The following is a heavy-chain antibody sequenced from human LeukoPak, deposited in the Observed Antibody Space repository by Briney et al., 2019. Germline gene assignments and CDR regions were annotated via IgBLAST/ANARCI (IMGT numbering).Heavy chain of an antibody. CDR2: ISAYNGNT. CDR3: ARHSSGSVGDWYFDL. D-gene: IGHD6-19*01. Sequence: ASVKVSCKASGYTFTSYGISWVRQAPGQGLEWMGWISAYNGNTNYARKLQGRVTMTTDTSTSTAYMELRSLRSDDTAVYYCARHSSGSVGDWYFDLWGRGTLVTVSS. J-gene: IGHJ2*01. CDR1: GYTFTSYG. V-gene: IGHV1-18*01.